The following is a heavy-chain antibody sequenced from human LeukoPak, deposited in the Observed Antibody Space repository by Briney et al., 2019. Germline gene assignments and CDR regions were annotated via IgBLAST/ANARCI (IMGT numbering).Heavy chain of an antibody. CDR1: GFTVSTNY. CDR2: IYSGGST. V-gene: IGHV3-53*01. D-gene: IGHD4-23*01. CDR3: ARRGDGGRSFDY. J-gene: IGHJ4*02. Sequence: GGSLRLSCEASGFTVSTNYMSWVRQAPGKGLEWVSIIYSGGSTYYADSVKSRVTISRDNSKNTLYLQVNSLRAEDTALYYCARRGDGGRSFDYWGQGTLVTVSS.